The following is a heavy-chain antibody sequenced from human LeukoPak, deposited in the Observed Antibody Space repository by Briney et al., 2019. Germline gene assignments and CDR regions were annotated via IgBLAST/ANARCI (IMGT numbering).Heavy chain of an antibody. V-gene: IGHV1-2*02. CDR2: INPNSGGT. CDR3: ARFGHYDFWSGYPPPFDY. Sequence: ASVKVSCKASGYTFTGYYMHWVRQAPGQGLEWMGWINPNSGGTNYAQKFQGRVTMTRDTSISTAYMELSWLRSDDTAVYYCARFGHYDFWSGYPPPFDYWGQGTLVTVSS. J-gene: IGHJ4*02. D-gene: IGHD3-3*01. CDR1: GYTFTGYY.